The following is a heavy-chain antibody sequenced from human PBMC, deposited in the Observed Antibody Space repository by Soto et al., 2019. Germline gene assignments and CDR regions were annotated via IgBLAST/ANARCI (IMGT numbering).Heavy chain of an antibody. Sequence: PTETLSLTCAAYGGSFSGFYWSRIRQPPGKGLEWIGEINHSGSTNYNPSLKTRVTISVDTSKNQFSLKLSSVTAADTAVYYCARVYSRDSSGLYYFDYWGQGTLVTVS. CDR1: GGSFSGFY. V-gene: IGHV4-34*01. CDR3: ARVYSRDSSGLYYFDY. CDR2: INHSGST. J-gene: IGHJ4*02. D-gene: IGHD3-22*01.